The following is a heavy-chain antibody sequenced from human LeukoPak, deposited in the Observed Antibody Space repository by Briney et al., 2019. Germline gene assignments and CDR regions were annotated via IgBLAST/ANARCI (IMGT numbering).Heavy chain of an antibody. CDR3: ARESPFDWLYFDY. CDR2: ISSSSSYI. CDR1: GFTFSSYS. V-gene: IGHV3-21*01. D-gene: IGHD3-9*01. J-gene: IGHJ4*02. Sequence: PGRSLRLSCAASGFTFSSYSMNWVRQAPGKGLEWVSSISSSSSYIYYADSVKGRFTISRDNAKNSLYLQMNSLRAEDTAVYYCARESPFDWLYFDYWGQGTLVTVSS.